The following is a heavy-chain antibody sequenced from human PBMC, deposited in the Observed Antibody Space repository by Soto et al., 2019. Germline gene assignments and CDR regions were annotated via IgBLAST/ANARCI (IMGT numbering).Heavy chain of an antibody. CDR3: ARKAYYYDSSGYPPLDP. Sequence: VKVSCKASGYTFTSYDINWVRQATGQGLEWMGWMNPNSGNTGYAQKFQGRVTMTRNTSISTAYMELSSLRSEDTAVYYCARKAYYYDSSGYPPLDPWGQGTLVTVSS. D-gene: IGHD3-22*01. CDR2: MNPNSGNT. CDR1: GYTFTSYD. V-gene: IGHV1-8*01. J-gene: IGHJ5*02.